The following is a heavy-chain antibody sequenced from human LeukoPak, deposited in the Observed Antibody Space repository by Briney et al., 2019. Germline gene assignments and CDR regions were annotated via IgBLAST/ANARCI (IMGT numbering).Heavy chain of an antibody. Sequence: SETLSLTCTVSGGSISSYYWSWIRQPAGKGLEWIGRIYTSGSTNYNPSLKSRVTMSVDTSKNQFSLKLSSVTAADTAVYYCASPPPLVIIEDYYYYYMDVWGKGTTVTVSS. CDR1: GGSISSYY. CDR2: IYTSGST. V-gene: IGHV4-4*07. CDR3: ASPPPLVIIEDYYYYYMDV. J-gene: IGHJ6*03. D-gene: IGHD3-9*01.